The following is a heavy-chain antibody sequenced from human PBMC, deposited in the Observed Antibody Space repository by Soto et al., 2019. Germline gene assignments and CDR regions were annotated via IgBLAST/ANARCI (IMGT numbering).Heavy chain of an antibody. V-gene: IGHV3-30*18. D-gene: IGHD4-17*01. Sequence: QVQLVESGGGVVQPGRSLRLSCAAYGFTFSSYGMHWVRQAPGKGLEWVAVISYDGSNKYYADSVKGRFTISRDNSKNTLYLQMNSLRAEDTAVYYCAKGGGDYGVFDYWGQGTLVTVSS. CDR3: AKGGGDYGVFDY. CDR1: GFTFSSYG. CDR2: ISYDGSNK. J-gene: IGHJ4*02.